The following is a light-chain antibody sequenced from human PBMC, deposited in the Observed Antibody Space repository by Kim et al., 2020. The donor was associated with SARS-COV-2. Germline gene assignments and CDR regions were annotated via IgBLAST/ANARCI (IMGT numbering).Light chain of an antibody. Sequence: GPKVTISCSGSSSNIGKNYVSWYQQLPKTAPKLLIYDNNERPSGIPDRFSGSKSGTSASLGITGLQTGDEADYYCGTWDSRLSAVVFGGGTQLTVL. CDR1: SSNIGKNY. J-gene: IGLJ2*01. V-gene: IGLV1-51*01. CDR3: GTWDSRLSAVV. CDR2: DNN.